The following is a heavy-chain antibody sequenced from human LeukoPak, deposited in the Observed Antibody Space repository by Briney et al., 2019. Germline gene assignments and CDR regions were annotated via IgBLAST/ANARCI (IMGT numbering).Heavy chain of an antibody. CDR1: GGSIRSGDYY. CDR3: ARGRIFGVVIDAFDI. Sequence: SETLSLTCTVSGGSIRSGDYYWSWIRQPPGKGLEWIGYVFYSGSTYYNPSLKSRVTLSIDMSKNQFSLRLNSVTAADTAVYYCARGRIFGVVIDAFDIWGQGTMVTVSS. CDR2: VFYSGST. D-gene: IGHD3-3*01. J-gene: IGHJ3*02. V-gene: IGHV4-30-4*01.